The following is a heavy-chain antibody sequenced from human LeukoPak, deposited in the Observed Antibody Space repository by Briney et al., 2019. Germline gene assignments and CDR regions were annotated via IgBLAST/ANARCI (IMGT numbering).Heavy chain of an antibody. CDR3: ARRNYDSSGYRALDP. J-gene: IGHJ5*02. CDR1: GGSISSGDYY. Sequence: SQTLSLTCTVSGGSISSGDYYWSWIRQTPGKGLEWIGNIYYSGSTYYNPSLKSRVTISVDTSKNQFSLKLSSVTAADTAVYYCARRNYDSSGYRALDPWGQGTLVTVSS. D-gene: IGHD3-22*01. CDR2: IYYSGST. V-gene: IGHV4-30-4*08.